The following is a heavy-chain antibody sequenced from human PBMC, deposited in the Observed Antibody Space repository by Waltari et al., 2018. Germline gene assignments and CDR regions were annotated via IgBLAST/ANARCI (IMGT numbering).Heavy chain of an antibody. CDR3: ARVQRSVTAGTN. CDR2: RRPEGRDV. V-gene: IGHV3-7*01. D-gene: IGHD6-13*01. J-gene: IGHJ4*02. Sequence: EVQLVESGGGLFQPGGSLRLSCAASGFTFGSDWLSWVRPAPGRGGGVGQGAGGGVEWLANRRPEGRDVLYVDSVKGRFTVSRDNTKSSLYLQMNSLRAEDTAIYYCARVQRSVTAGTNWGQGTLVTVSS. CDR1: GFTFGSDW.